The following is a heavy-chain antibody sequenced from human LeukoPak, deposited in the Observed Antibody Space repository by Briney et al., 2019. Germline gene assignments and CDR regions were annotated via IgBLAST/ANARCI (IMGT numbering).Heavy chain of an antibody. D-gene: IGHD6-19*01. CDR3: AKGLSGQWLVQWFDP. CDR2: INWNGGST. V-gene: IGHV3-20*04. CDR1: GFTFDDYG. Sequence: GGSLTLSCAASGFTFDDYGMSWVRQAPGKGLEWVAGINWNGGSTGYADSVKGRFTISRDNAKNSLYLQMNSLRAEDMALYYCAKGLSGQWLVQWFDPWGQGTLVTVSS. J-gene: IGHJ5*02.